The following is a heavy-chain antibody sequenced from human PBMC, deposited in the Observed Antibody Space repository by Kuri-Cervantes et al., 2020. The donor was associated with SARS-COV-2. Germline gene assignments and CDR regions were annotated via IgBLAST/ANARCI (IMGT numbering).Heavy chain of an antibody. CDR3: AREGSRDSGSYFDY. D-gene: IGHD1-26*01. Sequence: GGSLTLSCAASGFTFDDYAMHWVRQAPGKVLEWVLGIRWNSATIIYVDSVKGRFTISRDNSKHTLYLQMNSLRAEDTAVYYCAREGSRDSGSYFDYWGQGTLVTVSS. CDR1: GFTFDDYA. J-gene: IGHJ4*02. V-gene: IGHV3-9*01. CDR2: IRWNSATI.